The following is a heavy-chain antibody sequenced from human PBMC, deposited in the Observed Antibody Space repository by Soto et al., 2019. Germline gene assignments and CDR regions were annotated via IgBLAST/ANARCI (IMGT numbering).Heavy chain of an antibody. V-gene: IGHV2-5*06. CDR1: GFSLSARPVG. CDR2: IYWDHDK. D-gene: IGHD1-1*01. Sequence: QITLKESGPTRVKPTQTLTLTCTFSGFSLSARPVGVGWIRQPPGQALERPALIYWDHDKPYGPSLQNRPSITKDTSKNHAVLTMTKMDPADTVIYYCSLRAGMNGNWNGGYFDYWGQGALVTVSS. CDR3: SLRAGMNGNWNGGYFDY. J-gene: IGHJ4*02.